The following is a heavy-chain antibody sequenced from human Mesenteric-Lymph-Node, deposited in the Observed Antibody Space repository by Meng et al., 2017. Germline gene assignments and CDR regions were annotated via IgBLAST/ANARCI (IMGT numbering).Heavy chain of an antibody. D-gene: IGHD2-15*01. Sequence: GESLKISCAASGFTFSSYSMNWVRQAPGKGLEWVAVIWYDGSNKYYADSVKGRFTISRDNSKNTLYLQMNSLRAEDTAVYYCARGSSGGSSSVYWGQGTLVTVSS. J-gene: IGHJ4*02. V-gene: IGHV3-33*08. CDR1: GFTFSSYS. CDR3: ARGSSGGSSSVY. CDR2: IWYDGSNK.